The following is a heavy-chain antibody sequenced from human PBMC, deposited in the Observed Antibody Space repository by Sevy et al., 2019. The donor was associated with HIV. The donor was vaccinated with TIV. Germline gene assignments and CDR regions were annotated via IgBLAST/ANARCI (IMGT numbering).Heavy chain of an antibody. V-gene: IGHV3-33*08. CDR1: GFTFSGYA. CDR3: ARGGYYYDNAAYYALDS. J-gene: IGHJ4*02. Sequence: GGSLRLSCAASGFTFSGYAMHWVRQAPGKGMEWVAIIWSDGAYQYHGDSVKGRFTISRDNSKNTLYLQMNNVRVEDTAVYYCARGGYYYDNAAYYALDSWGQGTLVTVSS. CDR2: IWSDGAYQ. D-gene: IGHD3-22*01.